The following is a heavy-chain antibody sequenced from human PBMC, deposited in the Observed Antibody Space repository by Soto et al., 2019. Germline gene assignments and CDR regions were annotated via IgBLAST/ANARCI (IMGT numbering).Heavy chain of an antibody. CDR2: ISGNGGTT. V-gene: IGHV3-23*01. CDR1: GFTFSSYA. J-gene: IGHJ4*02. CDR3: VSPRGGYCSGGSCYVIDY. D-gene: IGHD2-15*01. Sequence: EVQLLESGGGLVQPGGSLRLSCAASGFTFSSYAMNWVRQAPGKGLEWVSGISGNGGTTYYAESVKGRFTISRDNSKNTLYLQMDSLRAEDTAVYYCVSPRGGYCSGGSCYVIDYWGQGTLVTVSS.